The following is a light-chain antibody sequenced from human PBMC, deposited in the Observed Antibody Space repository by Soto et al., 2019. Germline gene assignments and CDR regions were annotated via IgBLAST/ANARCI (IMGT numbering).Light chain of an antibody. CDR2: SAS. CDR1: QSISRY. CDR3: QQSYSTPLT. J-gene: IGKJ4*01. Sequence: DIQMTQSPSSLSASVGDRVTITCRASQSISRYLNWYQHKPGKAPTLLIYSASSLQSGVPSVFSCIGSGTYFTLTIRSMQPEDFATYYCQQSYSTPLTFGGGTNVEIK. V-gene: IGKV1-39*01.